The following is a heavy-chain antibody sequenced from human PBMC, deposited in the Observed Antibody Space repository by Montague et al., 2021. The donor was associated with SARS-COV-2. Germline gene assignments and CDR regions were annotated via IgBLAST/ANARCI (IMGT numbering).Heavy chain of an antibody. J-gene: IGHJ4*02. CDR3: AHRRPLYSHDSSLATCDY. CDR1: GFSLSTSGVG. Sequence: PALVKPTQTLTLTCTFSGFSLSTSGVGVGWIRQPPGKALEWLALIYWDDDKRYSPSLKSRLTITKDTSKNQVVLTMTNMDPVDTATYYCAHRRPLYSHDSSLATCDYWGQGTLSPSPQ. CDR2: IYWDDDK. D-gene: IGHD3-22*01. V-gene: IGHV2-5*02.